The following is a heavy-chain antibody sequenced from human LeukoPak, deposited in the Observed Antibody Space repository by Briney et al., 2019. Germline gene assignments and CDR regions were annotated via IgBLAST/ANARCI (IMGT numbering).Heavy chain of an antibody. J-gene: IGHJ5*02. V-gene: IGHV1-46*01. D-gene: IGHD3-3*01. CDR3: ARDWGTYYDFWSGQHTP. CDR1: GYTFTSYY. Sequence: ASVKVSCKASGYTFTSYYMHWVRQAPGQGLEWMGIINPSGGCTSYAQKFQGRVTMTRDMSTSTVYMELSSLRSEDTAVYYCARDWGTYYDFWSGQHTPWGQGTLVTVSS. CDR2: INPSGGCT.